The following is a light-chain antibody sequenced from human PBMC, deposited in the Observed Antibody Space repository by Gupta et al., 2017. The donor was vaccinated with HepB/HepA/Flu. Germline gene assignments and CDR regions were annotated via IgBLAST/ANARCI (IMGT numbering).Light chain of an antibody. J-gene: IGLJ1*01. CDR3: NAYATTDNYV. Sequence: SALTQPASVSGSPGQSITISCTGTSSDVGAQNFVSWYQPHPAKAPNLIIYDVVNRSAGVASRFSGSKSGNTASLTISGLKAEDEADNHCNAYATTDNYVFGTGTKVTVL. CDR1: SSDVGAQNF. V-gene: IGLV2-14*03. CDR2: DVV.